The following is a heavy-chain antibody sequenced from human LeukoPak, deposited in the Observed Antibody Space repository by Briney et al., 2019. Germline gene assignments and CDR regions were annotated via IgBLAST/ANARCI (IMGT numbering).Heavy chain of an antibody. J-gene: IGHJ4*02. Sequence: PGGSLRLPCAASGFTFSSYWMHWVRQAPGKGLVWVSRINSDGSSTSYADSVKGRFTISRDNAKNTLYLQMNSLRAEDTAVYYCARDDYGLYYFDYWGQGTLVTVSS. CDR1: GFTFSSYW. V-gene: IGHV3-74*01. CDR2: INSDGSST. D-gene: IGHD4-17*01. CDR3: ARDDYGLYYFDY.